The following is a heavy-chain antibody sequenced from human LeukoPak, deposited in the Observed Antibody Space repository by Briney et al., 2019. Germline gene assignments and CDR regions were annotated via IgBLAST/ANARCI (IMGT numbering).Heavy chain of an antibody. V-gene: IGHV3-30*02. CDR2: IRYDGSNK. CDR3: AKDVLYSSSWYYFDY. CDR1: GFTFSSYG. Sequence: GGSLRLSCAASGFTFSSYGMHWVRQAPGKGLEWVAFIRYDGSNKYYADSVKGRFTISRDNSKNTLYLQMNSLRAEDTAVYYCAKDVLYSSSWYYFDYWGQGTLVTVSS. D-gene: IGHD6-13*01. J-gene: IGHJ4*02.